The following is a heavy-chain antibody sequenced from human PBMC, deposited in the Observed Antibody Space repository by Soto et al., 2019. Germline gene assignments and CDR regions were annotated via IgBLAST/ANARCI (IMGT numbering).Heavy chain of an antibody. Sequence: KPSETLSLTCTVSGASISGFYWSWIRKSAGKGLEWIGRIYATGTTDYNPSLKSRVMMSVDTSKKQFSLKLSSVTAADTAVYYCARGYDFWSGYYLYYYYGMDVWGQGTTVTVSS. V-gene: IGHV4-4*07. J-gene: IGHJ6*02. CDR2: IYATGTT. D-gene: IGHD3-3*01. CDR3: ARGYDFWSGYYLYYYYGMDV. CDR1: GASISGFY.